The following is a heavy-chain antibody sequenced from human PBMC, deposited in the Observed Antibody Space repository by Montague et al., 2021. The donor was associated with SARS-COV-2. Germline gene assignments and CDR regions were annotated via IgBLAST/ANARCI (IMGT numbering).Heavy chain of an antibody. D-gene: IGHD1-26*01. CDR3: ASLRGATDYYYYYGMDV. CDR2: IYYSGST. CDR1: GGSISSYY. J-gene: IGHJ6*02. Sequence: SETLSLTCTVSGGSISSYYRSWIRQPPGKGLEWIGYIYYSGSTNYNPSLKGRVTISVDTSKNQFSLKLSSVTAADTAVYYCASLRGATDYYYYYGMDVWGQGTTVTVSS. V-gene: IGHV4-59*01.